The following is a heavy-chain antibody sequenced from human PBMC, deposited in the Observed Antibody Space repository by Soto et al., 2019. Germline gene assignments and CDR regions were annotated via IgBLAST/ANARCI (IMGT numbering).Heavy chain of an antibody. CDR1: GGSFSGYY. J-gene: IGHJ4*02. Sequence: SETLSLTCAVYGGSFSGYYWSWIRQPPGKGLEWIGEINHSGSTNYNPSLKSRVTISVDTSKNQFSLKLSSVTAADTAVYYCARDLLFDYWGQGTLVTVSS. CDR3: ARDLLFDY. CDR2: INHSGST. V-gene: IGHV4-34*01. D-gene: IGHD2-15*01.